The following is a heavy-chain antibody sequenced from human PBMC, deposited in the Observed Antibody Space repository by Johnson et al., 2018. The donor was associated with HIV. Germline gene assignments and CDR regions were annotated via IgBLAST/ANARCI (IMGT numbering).Heavy chain of an antibody. CDR2: IGTAGDT. V-gene: IGHV3-13*01. J-gene: IGHJ3*02. D-gene: IGHD6-13*01. Sequence: EVQLVESGGGLVQPGGSLRLSCAASGFTFSSYDMHWVRQATGKGLEWVSAIGTAGDTYYPGSVKGRFTISRENAKNSLYLQMNSLRAGDTAVYYCARGTATSISWHSPAQGDAFDIWGQGTMVTVSS. CDR1: GFTFSSYD. CDR3: ARGTATSISWHSPAQGDAFDI.